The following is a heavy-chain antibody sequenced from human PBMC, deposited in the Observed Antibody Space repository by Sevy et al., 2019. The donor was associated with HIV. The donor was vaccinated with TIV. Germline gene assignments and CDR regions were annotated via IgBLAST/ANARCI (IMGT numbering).Heavy chain of an antibody. J-gene: IGHJ4*02. Sequence: GGSLRLSCTASGFTFSTYETNWVRQAPGKGLEWVSYISNSGNTIYYSDSVKGRFTISRDNAKNSLYLQMNSLRAADTAVYYCARDLPPSATTVAHFDYWGRGTLVTVSS. CDR1: GFTFSTYE. CDR2: ISNSGNTI. D-gene: IGHD4-17*01. CDR3: ARDLPPSATTVAHFDY. V-gene: IGHV3-48*03.